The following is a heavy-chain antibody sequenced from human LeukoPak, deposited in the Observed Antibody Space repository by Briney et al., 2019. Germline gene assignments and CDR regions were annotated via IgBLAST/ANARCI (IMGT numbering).Heavy chain of an antibody. CDR3: ARVRGGYDLPYDY. J-gene: IGHJ4*02. Sequence: ASVKVSCKASGYTFSNYDINWVRQATGQGLEWMGWMNPNSGNTGYAQKFQGRVTMTRNTSISTAYMELSSLRSEDTAVYYCARVRGGYDLPYDYWGQGTLVTVSS. CDR2: MNPNSGNT. CDR1: GYTFSNYD. V-gene: IGHV1-8*01. D-gene: IGHD5-12*01.